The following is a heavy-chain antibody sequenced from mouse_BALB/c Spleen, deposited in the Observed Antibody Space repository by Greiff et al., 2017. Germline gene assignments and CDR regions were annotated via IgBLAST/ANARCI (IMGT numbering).Heavy chain of an antibody. J-gene: IGHJ2*01. CDR1: GFNIKDTY. V-gene: IGHV14-3*02. Sequence: VQLKQSGAELVKPGASVKLSCTASGFNIKDTYMHWVKQRPEQGLEWIGRIDPANGNTKYDPKFQGKATITADTSSNTAYLQLSSLTSEDTAVYYCARDGYYGPFDYWGQGTTLTVSS. CDR3: ARDGYYGPFDY. D-gene: IGHD2-3*01. CDR2: IDPANGNT.